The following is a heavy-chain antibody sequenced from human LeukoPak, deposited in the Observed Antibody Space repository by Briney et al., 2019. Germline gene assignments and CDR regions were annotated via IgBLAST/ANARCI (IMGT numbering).Heavy chain of an antibody. Sequence: ASVKVSCKASGGTFSSYAISWVRQAPGQGLEWMGGIIPIFGTANYAQKFQGRVTITTDESTSTAYMELSSLRSEDTAVYYCARGVPYSSSSLNYYYYMDVWGKGTTVTVSS. CDR3: ARGVPYSSSSLNYYYYMDV. D-gene: IGHD6-6*01. J-gene: IGHJ6*03. CDR1: GGTFSSYA. V-gene: IGHV1-69*05. CDR2: IIPIFGTA.